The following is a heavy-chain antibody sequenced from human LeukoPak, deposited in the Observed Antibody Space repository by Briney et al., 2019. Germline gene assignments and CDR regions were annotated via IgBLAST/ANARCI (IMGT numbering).Heavy chain of an antibody. CDR2: IYYSGST. Sequence: PSQTLSLTCTVSGGSISSGDYYWSWIRQPPGKGLEWNGYIYYSGSTYYNPSLKSRVTISVDTSKNQFSLKLSSVTAADTAVYYCARAIGLGSSDRYYFDYWGQGTLVTVSS. J-gene: IGHJ4*02. CDR1: GGSISSGDYY. D-gene: IGHD6-13*01. CDR3: ARAIGLGSSDRYYFDY. V-gene: IGHV4-30-4*08.